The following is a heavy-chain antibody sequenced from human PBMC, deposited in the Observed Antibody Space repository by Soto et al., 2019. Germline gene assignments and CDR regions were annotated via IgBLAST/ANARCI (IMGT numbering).Heavy chain of an antibody. CDR3: ARGQTITGTTIHYYYGMDV. V-gene: IGHV1-69*13. Sequence: SVKVSCKASGGTFSSDAISWLRQAPGQGLEWMGGIIPIFGTANYAQKFQGRVTITAGESTSTAYMELSSLRSEDTAVYYCARGQTITGTTIHYYYGMDVWGQGTTDTVSS. CDR1: GGTFSSDA. J-gene: IGHJ6*02. CDR2: IIPIFGTA. D-gene: IGHD1-7*01.